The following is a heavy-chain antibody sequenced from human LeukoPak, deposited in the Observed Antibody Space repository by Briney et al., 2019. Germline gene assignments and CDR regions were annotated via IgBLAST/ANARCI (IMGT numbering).Heavy chain of an antibody. CDR3: ARGLFCSGGSCYDTLVDY. Sequence: GGSLRLSCAASGFSFSRYWMHWVRQAPEKGLVWVSRINSDGESISYADSVKGRFTISRDNAKNTLYLQMSSLRAEDTVVYYCARGLFCSGGSCYDTLVDYWGQGTLVTVSS. D-gene: IGHD2-15*01. CDR1: GFSFSRYW. V-gene: IGHV3-74*01. J-gene: IGHJ4*02. CDR2: INSDGESI.